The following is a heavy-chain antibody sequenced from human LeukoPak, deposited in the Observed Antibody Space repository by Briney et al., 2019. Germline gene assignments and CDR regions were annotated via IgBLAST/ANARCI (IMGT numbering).Heavy chain of an antibody. CDR2: ISSSSSTI. J-gene: IGHJ5*02. V-gene: IGHV3-48*01. D-gene: IGHD3-3*01. CDR3: AKRTEWLTMGPDWFDP. CDR1: GFTFSSYS. Sequence: QPGGSLRLSCAASGFTFSSYSMNWVRQAPGKGLEWVSYISSSSSTIYYADSVKGRFTISRDNAKNSLYLQMNSLRAEDTAVYYCAKRTEWLTMGPDWFDPWGQGTLVTVSS.